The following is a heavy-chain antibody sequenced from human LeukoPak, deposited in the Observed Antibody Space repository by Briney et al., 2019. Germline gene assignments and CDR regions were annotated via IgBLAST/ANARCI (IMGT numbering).Heavy chain of an antibody. J-gene: IGHJ5*02. V-gene: IGHV1-2*02. CDR1: GYTFTGSY. CDR2: INPNNGDT. D-gene: IGHD2-8*01. CDR3: ARDMYVHGSGMFDP. Sequence: GASVKVSCKASGYTFTGSYIHWVRQAAGQGLEWMGWINPNNGDTKYTQIFQGRVTMTRDTSIRTAYMELSRLRSDDTAVYYCARDMYVHGSGMFDPWGQGTLVIVSS.